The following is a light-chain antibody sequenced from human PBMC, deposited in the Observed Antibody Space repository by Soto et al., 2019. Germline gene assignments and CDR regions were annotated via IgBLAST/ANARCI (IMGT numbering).Light chain of an antibody. CDR1: QDLTNY. Sequence: DIQMTQSPTSLAASIGDRVTITCQASQDLTNYLNWYQQKPGKAPRLLLYDASSLETGVPSRFSGSGSGTDFTFTISSLQPEDIATYYCQHYDHLPITFGQGTRLEIK. V-gene: IGKV1-33*01. CDR2: DAS. CDR3: QHYDHLPIT. J-gene: IGKJ5*01.